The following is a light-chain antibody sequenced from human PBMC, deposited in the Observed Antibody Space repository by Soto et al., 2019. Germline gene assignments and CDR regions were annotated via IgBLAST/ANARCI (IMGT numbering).Light chain of an antibody. Sequence: EIVLTQSPGTLSLSPGERATLSCRASQSVSSSFLAWYQQKPGQAPRLLIYGASIRATGIPDRFSGSGSGTDFTLTISRLEPEDFAVYYCRQYDTSPLTFGGGTKVEIK. CDR3: RQYDTSPLT. CDR2: GAS. V-gene: IGKV3-20*01. J-gene: IGKJ4*01. CDR1: QSVSSSF.